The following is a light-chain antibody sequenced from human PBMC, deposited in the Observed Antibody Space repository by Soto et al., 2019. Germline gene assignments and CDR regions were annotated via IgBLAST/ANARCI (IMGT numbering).Light chain of an antibody. CDR1: QSISSW. Sequence: DIQMTQSPSTLSPSVGDRVTITCRASQSISSWLAWYQQKPGKAPKPLIYKASSLASGVPSRFSGSGAGAEFTLTISSLQPDDFATYYCQQYKSYPYTFGQGTKLEIK. CDR2: KAS. J-gene: IGKJ2*01. V-gene: IGKV1-5*03. CDR3: QQYKSYPYT.